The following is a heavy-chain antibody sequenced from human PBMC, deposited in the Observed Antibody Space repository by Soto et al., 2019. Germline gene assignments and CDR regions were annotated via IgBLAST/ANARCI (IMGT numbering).Heavy chain of an antibody. D-gene: IGHD5-18*01. V-gene: IGHV3-48*01. CDR2: IYGSSTI. Sequence: GGSLRLSCAGSGFTFSAFSMNWVRQAPGKGLEWILYIYGSSTIYYADSVKGRFTISRDNAKNSLYLQMNSLRAEDTAVYYCARDSGYSYGPLDYWGQGTLVTVSS. CDR3: ARDSGYSYGPLDY. J-gene: IGHJ4*02. CDR1: GFTFSAFS.